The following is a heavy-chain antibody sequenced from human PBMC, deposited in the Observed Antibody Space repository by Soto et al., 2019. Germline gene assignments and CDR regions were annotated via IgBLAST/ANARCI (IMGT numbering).Heavy chain of an antibody. CDR3: ARTGAPIYYGMDV. V-gene: IGHV4-39*07. CDR2: INSGGSA. D-gene: IGHD1-26*01. Sequence: SETLSLTCTVSGGSIRSSDYYWGWIRQPPGEGLEWIGNINSGGSAYYYPSLRSRVTISVDTSKNQFSLRLSSVTAADTAVYYCARTGAPIYYGMDVWGQGTTVTVLL. CDR1: GGSIRSSDYY. J-gene: IGHJ6*02.